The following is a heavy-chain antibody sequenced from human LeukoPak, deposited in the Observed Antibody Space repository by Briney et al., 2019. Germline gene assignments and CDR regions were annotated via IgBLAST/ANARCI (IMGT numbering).Heavy chain of an antibody. Sequence: GGSLRLSCAASGFTFSSYGMSWVRQAPGKGLEWVSAISTSGGSTCYADSVKGRFTISRDNSNNTLYLQMNSLRAEDTAIYYCAKGVISRYFDYWGQGTLVTVSS. V-gene: IGHV3-23*01. CDR2: ISTSGGST. CDR1: GFTFSSYG. J-gene: IGHJ4*02. CDR3: AKGVISRYFDY. D-gene: IGHD3-22*01.